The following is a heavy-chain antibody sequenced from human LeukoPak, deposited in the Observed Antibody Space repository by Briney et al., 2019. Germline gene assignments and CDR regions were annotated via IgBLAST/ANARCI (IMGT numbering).Heavy chain of an antibody. CDR1: GYTFTNYA. Sequence: ASVKVSCKASGYTFTNYALHWVRQAPGQRLEWMGWINTGDGNTKYSQKFQGRVTITRATSASTAYMELSSLRSEDTAVYYCARDYSGTYFDSWGQGTLVTVSS. V-gene: IGHV1-3*04. J-gene: IGHJ4*02. CDR2: INTGDGNT. D-gene: IGHD1-26*01. CDR3: ARDYSGTYFDS.